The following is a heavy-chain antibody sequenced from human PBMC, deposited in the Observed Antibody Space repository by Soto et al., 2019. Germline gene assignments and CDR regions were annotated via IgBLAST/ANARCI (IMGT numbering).Heavy chain of an antibody. Sequence: SETLSLTCAVYGGSFSGYYWSWIRQPPGKGLEWIGETNHSGSTNYNPSLKSRVTISVDTSKNQFSLKLSSVTAADTAVYYCARAPLYDFWSGYYSRYYGMDVWGQGTTVTVSS. CDR1: GGSFSGYY. CDR3: ARAPLYDFWSGYYSRYYGMDV. CDR2: TNHSGST. J-gene: IGHJ6*02. V-gene: IGHV4-34*01. D-gene: IGHD3-3*01.